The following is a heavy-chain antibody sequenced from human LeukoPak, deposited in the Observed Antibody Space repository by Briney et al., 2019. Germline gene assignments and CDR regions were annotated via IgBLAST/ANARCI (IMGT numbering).Heavy chain of an antibody. CDR1: VGSISRSSYY. Sequence: AETLSLTCTVSVGSISRSSYYWGWIRQPPGKGLEWIGSICYSGSTYYNPSLKSRVTMSRDTSKNQFSLRLLSVTAADTAVYFCASYSYDTSGYYYAFGYWGQGLLVTVSS. V-gene: IGHV4-39*07. J-gene: IGHJ4*02. D-gene: IGHD3-22*01. CDR3: ASYSYDTSGYYYAFGY. CDR2: ICYSGST.